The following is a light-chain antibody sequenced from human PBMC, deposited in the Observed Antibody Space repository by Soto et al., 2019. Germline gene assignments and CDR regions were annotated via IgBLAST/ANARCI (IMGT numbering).Light chain of an antibody. J-gene: IGLJ3*02. CDR3: SSYRGDNTVV. Sequence: QSALTQPASVSGSPGQSITISCTGTSSDVGGYDYVSWYQQHPDKAPKLMIYAVTDRPSGVSNRFSGSKSGNTASLTISGLQAEDEADYYCSSYRGDNTVVFGGGTKLTVL. CDR1: SSDVGGYDY. V-gene: IGLV2-14*01. CDR2: AVT.